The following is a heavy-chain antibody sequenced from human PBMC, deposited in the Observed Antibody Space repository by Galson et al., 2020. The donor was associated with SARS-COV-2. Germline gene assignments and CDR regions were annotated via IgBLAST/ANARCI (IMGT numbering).Heavy chain of an antibody. J-gene: IGHJ4*02. Sequence: GGSLRLSCAASGFTFSSYSMNWVRQAPGKGLEWVSSISSSSSYIYYADSVKGRFTISRDNAKNSLYLQMNSLRAEDTAVYYRARATDLAAVIDYWGQGTLVTVSS. CDR1: GFTFSSYS. CDR3: ARATDLAAVIDY. D-gene: IGHD6-13*01. V-gene: IGHV3-21*01. CDR2: ISSSSSYI.